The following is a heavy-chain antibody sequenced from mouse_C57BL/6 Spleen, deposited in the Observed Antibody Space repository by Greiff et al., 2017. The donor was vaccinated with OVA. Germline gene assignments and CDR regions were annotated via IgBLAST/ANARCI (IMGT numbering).Heavy chain of an antibody. D-gene: IGHD1-1*01. CDR1: GYAFSSSW. CDR2: IYPGDGDT. CDR3: ARTYGSSYENAY. Sequence: VQLQQSGPELVKPGASVKISCKASGYAFSSSWMNWVKQRPGKGLEWIGRIYPGDGDTNYNGKFKGKATLTADKSSSTAYMQLSSLTSEDSAVYFCARTYGSSYENAYWGQGTLVTVSA. J-gene: IGHJ3*01. V-gene: IGHV1-82*01.